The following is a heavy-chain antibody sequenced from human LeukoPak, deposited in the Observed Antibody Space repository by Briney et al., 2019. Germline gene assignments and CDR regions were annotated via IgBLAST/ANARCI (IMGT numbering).Heavy chain of an antibody. J-gene: IGHJ4*02. V-gene: IGHV3-23*01. CDR2: MSGSGGST. CDR3: ARGRRWLQIGGDY. CDR1: GFTFDDYA. D-gene: IGHD5-24*01. Sequence: GGSLRLSCAASGFTFDDYAMHWVRQAPGKGLEWVSAMSGSGGSTYYADSVKGRFTISRDNSKNTLYLQMNSLRAEDTAVYYCARGRRWLQIGGDYWGQGTLVTVSS.